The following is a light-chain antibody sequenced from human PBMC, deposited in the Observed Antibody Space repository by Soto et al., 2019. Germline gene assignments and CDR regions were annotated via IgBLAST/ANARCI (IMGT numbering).Light chain of an antibody. CDR1: QSVSSSD. V-gene: IGKV3-20*01. CDR3: KQYGSSPYT. J-gene: IGKJ2*01. Sequence: EIVLTQSPGTLSLSPGERATLSCSDSQSVSSSDLAEYQQKPGQAPSLLIYGAASRATGIPDRFRGSGYGTDFTLNISRLEPEDFDVYYCKQYGSSPYTFGKGTKREIK. CDR2: GAA.